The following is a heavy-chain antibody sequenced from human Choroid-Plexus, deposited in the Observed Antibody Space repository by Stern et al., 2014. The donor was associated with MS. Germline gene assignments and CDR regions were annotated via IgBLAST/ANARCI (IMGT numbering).Heavy chain of an antibody. V-gene: IGHV3-30*18. CDR2: ISYDGNDK. J-gene: IGHJ4*02. CDR3: AKDRQWSTYFFDY. Sequence: VQLVESGGGVAQPGRPLILSCAASGFTFSNFGMHWVRQAPGKGLEWVAIISYDGNDKYYADSGKGRVTILRDNSKNTLYMHRNSLRAEDTAVYYCAKDRQWSTYFFDYWGQGSLVTVSS. CDR1: GFTFSNFG. D-gene: IGHD2-15*01.